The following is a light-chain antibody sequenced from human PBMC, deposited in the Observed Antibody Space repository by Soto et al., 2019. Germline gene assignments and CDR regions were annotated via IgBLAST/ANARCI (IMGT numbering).Light chain of an antibody. CDR3: KQYNSYSYT. V-gene: IGKV1-5*01. CDR1: QSISSW. Sequence: DIQMTQSPSTLSASVGDRVTITCRASQSISSWLAWYQQKPGKAPKLLIYDASSLESGVPSRFSGSGSGTEFTLTISSLQPDDFATYYCKQYNSYSYTFCQGTKLEIK. CDR2: DAS. J-gene: IGKJ2*01.